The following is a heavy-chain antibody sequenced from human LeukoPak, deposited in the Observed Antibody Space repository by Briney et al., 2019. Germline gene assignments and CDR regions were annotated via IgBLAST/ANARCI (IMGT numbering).Heavy chain of an antibody. V-gene: IGHV1-69*04. Sequence: SVKVSCKASGYTFTGYYIHWLRQAPGQGLEWMGRIIPILGIANYAQKFQGRVTITADKSTSTAYMELSSLRSEDTAVYYCARAGVVVVAASYGMDVWGQGTTVTVSS. D-gene: IGHD2-15*01. CDR2: IIPILGIA. CDR1: GYTFTGYY. J-gene: IGHJ6*02. CDR3: ARAGVVVVAASYGMDV.